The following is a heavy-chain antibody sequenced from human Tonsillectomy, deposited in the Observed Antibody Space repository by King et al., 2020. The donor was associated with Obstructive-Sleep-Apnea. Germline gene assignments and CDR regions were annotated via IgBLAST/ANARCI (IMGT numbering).Heavy chain of an antibody. J-gene: IGHJ4*02. V-gene: IGHV3-9*01. CDR2: ISWNSGSI. CDR1: GFTFDDYA. CDR3: AKAMAVAGTTFDY. D-gene: IGHD6-19*01. Sequence: VQLVESGGGLVQPGRSLRLSCAASGFTFDDYAMHWVRQAPGKGLEWVSGISWNSGSIGYADSVKGRFTISRDNAKNSLYLQMNSLRAEDTALYYCAKAMAVAGTTFDYWGQGTLVTVSS.